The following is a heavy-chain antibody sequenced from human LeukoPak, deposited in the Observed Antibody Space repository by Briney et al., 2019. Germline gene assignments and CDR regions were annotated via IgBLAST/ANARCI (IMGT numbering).Heavy chain of an antibody. Sequence: TGGSLRLSCAASGFTFSSYGMHWVRQAPGKGLEWVSSITSSSSYIYYADSLKGRFTISRDNAKNSLYLQMNSLRAEDTAVYYCARDFGLGFGDYDAFDIWGQGTMVTVSS. J-gene: IGHJ3*02. CDR2: ITSSSSYI. D-gene: IGHD3-10*01. CDR1: GFTFSSYG. CDR3: ARDFGLGFGDYDAFDI. V-gene: IGHV3-21*01.